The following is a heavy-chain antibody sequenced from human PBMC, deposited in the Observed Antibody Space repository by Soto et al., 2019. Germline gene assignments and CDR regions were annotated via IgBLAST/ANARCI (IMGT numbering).Heavy chain of an antibody. J-gene: IGHJ6*02. V-gene: IGHV4-59*01. CDR1: GGSMSSYY. CDR2: IYYSGST. Sequence: SETLSLTCTVSGGSMSSYYWSWIRQPPGKGLEWIGYIYYSGSTNYDPSLKSRVTISVDTSKNQFSLKLSSLTAADTAVYYCASPPIVATIVNYYYGMDVWGQGTTVTVSS. D-gene: IGHD5-12*01. CDR3: ASPPIVATIVNYYYGMDV.